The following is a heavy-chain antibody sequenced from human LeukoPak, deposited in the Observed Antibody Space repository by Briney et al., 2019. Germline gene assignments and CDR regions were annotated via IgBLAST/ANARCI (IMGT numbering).Heavy chain of an antibody. CDR3: VRSAFHAGSGNYYDY. V-gene: IGHV3-21*01. J-gene: IGHJ4*02. D-gene: IGHD3-22*01. CDR2: ITPTSTST. CDR1: GIAFRSFT. Sequence: GGSLRLSCAASGIAFRSFTMHWVRQAPGKGLEWVSSITPTSTSTVYADSVKGRFTISRDNAENTLYLQMNSLRVEDTAVYYCVRSAFHAGSGNYYDYWGQGTLVTVSS.